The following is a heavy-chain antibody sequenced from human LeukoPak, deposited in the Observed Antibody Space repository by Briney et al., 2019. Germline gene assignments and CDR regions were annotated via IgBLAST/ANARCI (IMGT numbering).Heavy chain of an antibody. V-gene: IGHV3-43D*03. Sequence: GGSLRLSCAASGFTFDDYAMHWVRQASGKGLEWVSHITLEGGSTHYADSVEGRFTISRDNRENSLYLQMNSLRPEDTALYYCAKDRAARGRGNYFYMDVWGKGTTVTVSS. CDR2: ITLEGGST. D-gene: IGHD2/OR15-2a*01. CDR1: GFTFDDYA. CDR3: AKDRAARGRGNYFYMDV. J-gene: IGHJ6*03.